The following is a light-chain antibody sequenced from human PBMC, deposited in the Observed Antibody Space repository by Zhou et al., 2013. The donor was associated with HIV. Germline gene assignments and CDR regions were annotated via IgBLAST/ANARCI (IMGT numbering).Light chain of an antibody. V-gene: IGKV1-9*01. CDR2: AAS. Sequence: DIQLTQSPSFLSSSVGDRVSMTCRASQDIGRYLAWYQQQPGKVPSLLIYAASSLQSGVPSKFSGSGSGTDFTLTISNLQPEDIATYYCQQYKIYPLTFGGGTKVEIK. J-gene: IGKJ4*01. CDR1: QDIGRY. CDR3: QQYKIYPLT.